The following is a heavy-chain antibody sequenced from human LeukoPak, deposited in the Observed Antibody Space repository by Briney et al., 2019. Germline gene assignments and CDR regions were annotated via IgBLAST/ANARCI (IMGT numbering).Heavy chain of an antibody. CDR1: GFTFSDYY. CDR2: ISYDGSNK. V-gene: IGHV3-30-3*01. D-gene: IGHD2-2*01. Sequence: GGSLRLSCAASGFTFSDYYMAWMRQAPGKGLEWVAVISYDGSNKYYADSVKGRFTISRDNSKNTLYLQMNSLRAEDTAVYYCAREGHCSSTSCYPLDYWGQGTLVTVSS. CDR3: AREGHCSSTSCYPLDY. J-gene: IGHJ4*02.